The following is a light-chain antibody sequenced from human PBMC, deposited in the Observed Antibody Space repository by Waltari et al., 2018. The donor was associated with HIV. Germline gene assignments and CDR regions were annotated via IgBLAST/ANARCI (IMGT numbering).Light chain of an antibody. V-gene: IGLV2-23*02. Sequence: QSALTQPASLSGSPGPSITISCTGTSSDVGSYNLVSWYQHHPGKAPKLMIYEVTKRPSGISDRFSGSKSGNTASLTISGLQAEDEADYYCCSYARSSTFYVFGTGTKVTVL. CDR2: EVT. CDR1: SSDVGSYNL. J-gene: IGLJ1*01. CDR3: CSYARSSTFYV.